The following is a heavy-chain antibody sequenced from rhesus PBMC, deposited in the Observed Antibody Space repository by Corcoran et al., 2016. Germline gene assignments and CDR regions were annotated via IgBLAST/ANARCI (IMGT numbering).Heavy chain of an antibody. CDR1: GGSISGYFY. V-gene: IGHV4S12*01. Sequence: QVQLQESGPGVVKPSETRSLTCAVSGGSISGYFYWSWFRQSPGKGLEWIGSIYSNSESTNYNPSLKSRVTISKDTSKNQFSLKLTSVTATDTAVYYCARVGGYYDSGYYDYWGQGVLVTVSS. J-gene: IGHJ4*01. D-gene: IGHD3-28*01. CDR2: IYSNSEST. CDR3: ARVGGYYDSGYYDY.